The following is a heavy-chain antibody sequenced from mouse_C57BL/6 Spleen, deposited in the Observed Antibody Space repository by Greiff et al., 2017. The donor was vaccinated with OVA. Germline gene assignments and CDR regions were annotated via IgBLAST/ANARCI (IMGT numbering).Heavy chain of an antibody. CDR1: GYTFTSYW. Sequence: VQLQQPGAELVKPGASVKLSCKASGYTFTSYWMHWVKQRPGRGLEWIGRIDPNSGGTKYNEKFKSKATLTVDKPSSTAYMQLSSLTSEDSAVYDCASHVSWDYWYFDVWGTGTTVTVSS. CDR3: ASHVSWDYWYFDV. D-gene: IGHD4-1*01. CDR2: IDPNSGGT. V-gene: IGHV1-72*01. J-gene: IGHJ1*03.